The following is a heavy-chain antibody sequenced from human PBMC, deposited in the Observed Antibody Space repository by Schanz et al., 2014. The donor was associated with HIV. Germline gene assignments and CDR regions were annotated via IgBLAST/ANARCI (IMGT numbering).Heavy chain of an antibody. CDR3: ARGLVT. J-gene: IGHJ4*02. Sequence: EVQLVESGGGLVQPGRSLRLSCAASGFIFDDYAMHWVRQAPGKGLEWVSGISEFGGSAWYADSVKGRFTISRDNAKNTLYLQMNSLRAEDTAVYYCARGLVTWGQGALVTVSA. CDR1: GFIFDDYA. V-gene: IGHV3-9*01. CDR2: ISEFGGSA. D-gene: IGHD2-21*02.